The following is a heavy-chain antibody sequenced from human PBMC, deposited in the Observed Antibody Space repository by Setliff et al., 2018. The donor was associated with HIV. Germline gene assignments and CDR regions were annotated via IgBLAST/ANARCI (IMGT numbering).Heavy chain of an antibody. CDR2: IYHSGNT. J-gene: IGHJ3*02. CDR3: ARGQGCGGGCHYAFEM. V-gene: IGHV4-38-2*02. CDR1: GASISSDFY. D-gene: IGHD2-21*02. Sequence: ETLSLTCTVSGASISSDFYWGWIRQPPGKGLEWIGSIYHSGNTYYMPSLQSRVTISVDMSKNQFSLNLNSVTAADTAVYYCARGQGCGGGCHYAFEMWGQGTMVTVSS.